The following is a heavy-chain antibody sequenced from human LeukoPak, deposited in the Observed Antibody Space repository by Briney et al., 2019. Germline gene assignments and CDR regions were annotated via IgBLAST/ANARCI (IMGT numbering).Heavy chain of an antibody. Sequence: GGSLRLSCAVSGFTFSSYAMHWVRQAPGKGLEWVAIISSDGSNKYYAASVKGRFSTSRDNSKNTLYLQMNSLRPEDTAVYYCARDGGHGSGSYPFYYWGQGTLVTVSS. V-gene: IGHV3-30*04. CDR1: GFTFSSYA. D-gene: IGHD3-10*01. J-gene: IGHJ4*02. CDR3: ARDGGHGSGSYPFYY. CDR2: ISSDGSNK.